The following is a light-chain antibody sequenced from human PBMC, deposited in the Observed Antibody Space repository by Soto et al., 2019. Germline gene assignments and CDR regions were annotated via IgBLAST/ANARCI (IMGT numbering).Light chain of an antibody. J-gene: IGKJ1*01. CDR3: QQYNNFPRT. V-gene: IGKV3-15*01. Sequence: ETVMTQSPATLSVSPGERATLSCRASQSVSNNLAWYQQKPGQAPRLLIYGASTRATGIPARFSGSGSGTEFTRTITSLQSEYFAVYYCQQYNNFPRTFGQGTKVEI. CDR2: GAS. CDR1: QSVSNN.